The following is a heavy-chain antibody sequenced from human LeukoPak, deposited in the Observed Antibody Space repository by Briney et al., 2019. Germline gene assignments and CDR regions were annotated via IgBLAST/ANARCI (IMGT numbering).Heavy chain of an antibody. CDR3: ARAPKYYYDIGGLDY. D-gene: IGHD3-22*01. V-gene: IGHV4-39*07. CDR1: GVSISSSNSY. J-gene: IGHJ4*02. CDR2: IYYGGST. Sequence: SETLSLTCTVSGVSISSSNSYWGWIRQPPGKGLEWIGSIYYGGSTDYNPSLKSRVTISVDTSKNQFSLKLSSVTAADTAVYYCARAPKYYYDIGGLDYWGQGTLVTVSS.